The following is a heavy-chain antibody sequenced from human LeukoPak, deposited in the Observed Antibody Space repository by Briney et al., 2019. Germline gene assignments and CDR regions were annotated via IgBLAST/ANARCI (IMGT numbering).Heavy chain of an antibody. D-gene: IGHD6-19*01. J-gene: IGHJ1*01. CDR1: GGTFSSYA. CDR2: IIPIFGTA. V-gene: IGHV1-69*06. CDR3: ASPTLNSSGWYGFQH. Sequence: GASVKVSCKASGGTFSSYAISWVRQAPGQGLEWMGGIIPIFGTANYAQKFQGRVTITADKSTSTAYMELSSLRSEHTAVYYCASPTLNSSGWYGFQHWGQGTLVTVSS.